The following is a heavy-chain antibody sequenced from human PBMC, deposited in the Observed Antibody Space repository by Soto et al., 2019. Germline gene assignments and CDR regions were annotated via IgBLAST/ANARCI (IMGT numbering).Heavy chain of an antibody. J-gene: IGHJ4*02. Sequence: SEPLSLTCAVYGGSFSGYYWSWIRQPPGKGLEWIGEINHSGSTNYNPSLKSRVTISVDTSKNQFSLKLSSVTAADTAVYYCARPMYSSSWYYFDYWGQGTLVTVSS. CDR2: INHSGST. CDR1: GGSFSGYY. CDR3: ARPMYSSSWYYFDY. V-gene: IGHV4-34*01. D-gene: IGHD6-13*01.